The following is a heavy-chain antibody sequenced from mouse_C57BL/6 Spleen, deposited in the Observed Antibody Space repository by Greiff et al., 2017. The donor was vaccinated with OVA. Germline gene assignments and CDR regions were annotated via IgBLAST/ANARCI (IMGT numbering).Heavy chain of an antibody. V-gene: IGHV1-55*01. D-gene: IGHD2-10*01. J-gene: IGHJ2*01. CDR2: IYPGSGST. CDR1: GYTFTSYG. CDR3: TRCILPGCYFDY. Sequence: QVQLQQPGAELVKPGASVKLSCKASGYTFTSYGITWVKQRPGQGLEWIGDIYPGSGSTNYNEKFKSKATLTVDKSSSTAYMQLSSLTSEDSAVYYCTRCILPGCYFDYWGQGTTLSVSS.